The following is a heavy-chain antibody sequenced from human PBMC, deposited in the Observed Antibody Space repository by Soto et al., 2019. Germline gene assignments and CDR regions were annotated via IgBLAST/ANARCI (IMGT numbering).Heavy chain of an antibody. CDR1: GGSISSSSYY. J-gene: IGHJ4*02. CDR3: ARPRGSGYIDY. V-gene: IGHV4-39*01. Sequence: SETLSLTCTVSGGSISSSSYYWGWIRQPPGKGLEWIGSIYYSGSTYYNPSLKSRVTISVDTSKNQFSLKLSSVTAADTAVYYCARPRGSGYIDYWGQGTLVTVSS. CDR2: IYYSGST. D-gene: IGHD3-22*01.